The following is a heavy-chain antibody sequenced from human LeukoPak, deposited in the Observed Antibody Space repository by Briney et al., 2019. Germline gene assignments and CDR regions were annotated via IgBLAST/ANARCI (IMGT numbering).Heavy chain of an antibody. CDR3: AGDFGSGSYRFDY. J-gene: IGHJ4*02. CDR1: GVSISSGDYS. Sequence: SETLSLTCAVSGVSISSGDYSWSWLRQPPGKGLEWIGYIYHSGTTYYNPSLKSRGTISLDRSENQFSLKLTSVTAADTAVYYCAGDFGSGSYRFDYWGQGTLVTVSS. CDR2: IYHSGTT. V-gene: IGHV4-30-2*01. D-gene: IGHD3-10*01.